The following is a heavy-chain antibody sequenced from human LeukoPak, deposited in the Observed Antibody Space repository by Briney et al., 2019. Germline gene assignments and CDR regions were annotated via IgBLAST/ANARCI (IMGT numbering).Heavy chain of an antibody. Sequence: GESLKISCKGSGYSFTNYWIGWVRQMPGKGLEWKAIIYPLNSDTRYSPSFQGQVTISADRSISTAYLQWSSLKASDTAMYYCASARGGNYYWDYRGQGTLVTVSS. D-gene: IGHD3-16*01. CDR1: GYSFTNYW. J-gene: IGHJ4*02. V-gene: IGHV5-51*01. CDR3: ASARGGNYYWDY. CDR2: IYPLNSDT.